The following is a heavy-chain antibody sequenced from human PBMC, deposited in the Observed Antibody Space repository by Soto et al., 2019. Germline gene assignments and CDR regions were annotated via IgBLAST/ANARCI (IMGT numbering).Heavy chain of an antibody. CDR3: TRGLASGDY. CDR1: GYIFTNFY. Sequence: QVQLVQPGAEVKKPGASVKFSCKASGYIFTNFYIHWVRQAPGQGLEWIGIINPNGGSTNYAQNFQGRVTMTRYTSTSTVYMDLSRLRSEDTAVYYCTRGLASGDYWGQGTLITVSS. J-gene: IGHJ4*02. V-gene: IGHV1-46*03. D-gene: IGHD6-6*01. CDR2: INPNGGST.